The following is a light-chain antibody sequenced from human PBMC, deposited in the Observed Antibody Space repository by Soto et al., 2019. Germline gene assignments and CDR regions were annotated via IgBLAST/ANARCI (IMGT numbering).Light chain of an antibody. J-gene: IGKJ1*01. V-gene: IGKV1-17*01. CDR2: AAS. CDR3: QQCHRYLT. CDR1: QDIRNE. Sequence: DIQMTQSPSSLSASVGDTVTITCRASQDIRNELGWYQQKPGTAPKLLIYAASSLQSGVPSRFSGSGSGTEFTLTISSLQPDDIATYYCQQCHRYLTFGQGTKVDVK.